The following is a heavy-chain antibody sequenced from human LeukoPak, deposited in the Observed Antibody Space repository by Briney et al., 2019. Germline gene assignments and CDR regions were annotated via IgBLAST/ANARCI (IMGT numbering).Heavy chain of an antibody. J-gene: IGHJ4*02. V-gene: IGHV3-74*01. D-gene: IGHD1-26*01. CDR2: IKYDASST. CDR3: ARGATYAYYQDY. CDR1: GFTFKRYH. Sequence: GGSLRLSCAASGFTFKRYHMSWVRQAPGKGLDWVSRIKYDASSTSYADSVKGRFTISRDNAKNTLYLQMNSLRAEDTAVYYCARGATYAYYQDYWGQGTLVTVSS.